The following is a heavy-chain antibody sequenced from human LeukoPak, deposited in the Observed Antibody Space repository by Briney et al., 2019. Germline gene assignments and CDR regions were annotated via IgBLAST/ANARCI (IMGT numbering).Heavy chain of an antibody. J-gene: IGHJ4*02. V-gene: IGHV4-34*01. CDR2: INHSGST. Sequence: PSETLSLTCAVYGGSFSGYYWSWIRQPPGKGLEWIGEINHSGSTNYNPSLRSRVTISVNTSKNQFSLKLSSVTAADTAVYYCARGLYYDYVWGSYRRGGSPFDYWGQGTLVTVSS. CDR1: GGSFSGYY. CDR3: ARGLYYDYVWGSYRRGGSPFDY. D-gene: IGHD3-16*02.